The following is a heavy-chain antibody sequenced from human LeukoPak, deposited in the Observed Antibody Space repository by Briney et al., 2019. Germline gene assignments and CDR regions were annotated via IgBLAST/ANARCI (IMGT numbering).Heavy chain of an antibody. CDR2: IYHSGST. Sequence: SGTLSLTCAVSGGSISSSNWWSWVRQPPGKGLEWIGEIYHSGSTNYNPSLKSRVTISVDTSKNQFSLKPSSVTAADTAVYYCASSRMDMIVVVNGAFDIWGQGTMVTVSS. J-gene: IGHJ3*02. V-gene: IGHV4-4*02. CDR1: GGSISSSNW. CDR3: ASSRMDMIVVVNGAFDI. D-gene: IGHD3-22*01.